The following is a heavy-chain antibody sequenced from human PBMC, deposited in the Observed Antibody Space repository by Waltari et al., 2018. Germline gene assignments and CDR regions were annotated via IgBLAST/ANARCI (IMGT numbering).Heavy chain of an antibody. V-gene: IGHV4-39*07. CDR3: ARGAPYCGGDCLRARYYYYMDV. CDR1: GGSISSSSYY. D-gene: IGHD2-21*01. Sequence: QLQLQESGPGLVKPSETLSLTCTVSGGSISSSSYYWGWIRQPPGKGLEWSGSIYYSGSTYYNPSLKSRVTISVDTSKNQFSLKLSSVTAADTAVYYCARGAPYCGGDCLRARYYYYMDVWGKGTTVTVSS. J-gene: IGHJ6*03. CDR2: IYYSGST.